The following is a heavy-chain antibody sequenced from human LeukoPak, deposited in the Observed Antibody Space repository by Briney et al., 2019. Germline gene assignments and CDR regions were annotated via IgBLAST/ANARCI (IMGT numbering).Heavy chain of an antibody. CDR2: IKSDGITI. CDR1: GFTFSNYM. Sequence: GGSLRLSCAASGFTFSNYMMHWVRQAPGKGLVWVSRIKSDGITITYADSVRGRFPISRDNAKNTLYLQMSGLRVEDTAVYHCASDSPYYGMDVWGQGTTVTVSS. CDR3: ASDSPYYGMDV. J-gene: IGHJ6*02. V-gene: IGHV3-74*01.